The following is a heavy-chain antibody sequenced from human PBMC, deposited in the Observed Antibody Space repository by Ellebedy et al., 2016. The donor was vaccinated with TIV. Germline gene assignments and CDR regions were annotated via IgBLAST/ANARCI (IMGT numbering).Heavy chain of an antibody. CDR2: ISRSGSTI. CDR3: ARENYKVTVAGSN. Sequence: GESLKISCAASGFTFNSYSMNWVRQALGKGLEWLSYISRSGSTIYYADSVKGRFTVSRDFAKNSLFLQMNNLTAEDTAVYYCARENYKVTVAGSNWGQGTLVTVST. CDR1: GFTFNSYS. J-gene: IGHJ4*02. V-gene: IGHV3-48*04. D-gene: IGHD6-19*01.